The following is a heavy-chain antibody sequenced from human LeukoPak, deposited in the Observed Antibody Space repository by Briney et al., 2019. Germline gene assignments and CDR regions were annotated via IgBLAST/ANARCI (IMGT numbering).Heavy chain of an antibody. D-gene: IGHD6-19*01. CDR2: INYSGNT. J-gene: IGHJ4*02. V-gene: IGHV4-39*01. Sequence: SETLSLTCTVSGGSISSSSYYWGWIRQPPGKGLQWIGSINYSGNTYYNPSLKSRVTISVDTSKNQFSLKLSSVTAADTAVYYCARHYSSGWYGLFRYFDYWGQGTLVTVSS. CDR3: ARHYSSGWYGLFRYFDY. CDR1: GGSISSSSYY.